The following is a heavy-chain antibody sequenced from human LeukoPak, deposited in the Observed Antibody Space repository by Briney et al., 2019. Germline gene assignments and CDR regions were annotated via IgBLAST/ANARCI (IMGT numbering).Heavy chain of an antibody. J-gene: IGHJ4*02. Sequence: ASVKVSCKASGYTFTSYGISWVRQAPGQGLEWMGWISAYNGNTKYAQKVQGRVTMTTDTSTSTAYMELRSLRSDDTAVYYCARVLERLGYRSGGSCSTFDYWGQGTLVTAS. CDR1: GYTFTSYG. CDR2: ISAYNGNT. V-gene: IGHV1-18*01. CDR3: ARVLERLGYRSGGSCSTFDY. D-gene: IGHD2-15*01.